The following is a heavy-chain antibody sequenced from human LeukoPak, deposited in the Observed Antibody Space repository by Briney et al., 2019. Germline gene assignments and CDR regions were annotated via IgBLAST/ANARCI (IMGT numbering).Heavy chain of an antibody. CDR1: GYTFTSYD. Sequence: ASVKVSCKASGYTFTSYDINWVRQATGQGLEWMGWMNPNSGSTGYAQKFQGRVTMTRNTSISTAYMELSSLRSEDTAVYYCARSVRGLAQYYYYYYMDVWGKGTTVTISS. CDR3: ARSVRGLAQYYYYYYMDV. CDR2: MNPNSGST. D-gene: IGHD3-10*01. J-gene: IGHJ6*03. V-gene: IGHV1-8*01.